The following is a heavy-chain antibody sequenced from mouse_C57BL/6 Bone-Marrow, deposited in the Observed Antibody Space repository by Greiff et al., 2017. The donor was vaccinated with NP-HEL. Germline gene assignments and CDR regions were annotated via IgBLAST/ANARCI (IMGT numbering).Heavy chain of an antibody. D-gene: IGHD2-10*01. CDR2: IDPANGNT. V-gene: IGHV14-3*01. CDR1: GFNIKNTY. J-gene: IGHJ3*01. Sequence: EVMLVESVAELVRPGASVKLSCTASGFNIKNTYMHWVKQRPEKGLEWIGRIDPANGNTKYAPKFQGKATITADTSSNTAYLNLSSQTSEDTAIYYGASLQVFAYWGQGTRVTVSA. CDR3: ASLQVFAY.